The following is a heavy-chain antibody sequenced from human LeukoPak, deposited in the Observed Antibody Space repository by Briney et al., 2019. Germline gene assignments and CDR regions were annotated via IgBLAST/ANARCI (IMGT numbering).Heavy chain of an antibody. Sequence: PGGSLRLSCVASGFTFSNYAMNWVRQAAGKGLEWVSIIGGSGGITFYADSVKGRFTISRDNSKNTLYLQMNSLRAEDTAVYYCARIGITMIVVVRYYFDYWGQGTLVTVSS. V-gene: IGHV3-23*01. CDR2: IGGSGGIT. CDR3: ARIGITMIVVVRYYFDY. D-gene: IGHD3-22*01. CDR1: GFTFSNYA. J-gene: IGHJ4*02.